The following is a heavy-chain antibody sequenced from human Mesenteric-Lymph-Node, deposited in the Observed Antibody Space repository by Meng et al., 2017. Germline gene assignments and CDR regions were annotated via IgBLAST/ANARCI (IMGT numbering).Heavy chain of an antibody. J-gene: IGHJ2*01. D-gene: IGHD5-18*01. CDR3: ARVGWRQWSFDL. Sequence: QVQLQESGPGLVKPSQTLSLTCTVSGGSISSGDYYWSWIRQPPGKGLEWIGYIYNSGSTYYNPSLKSRVTISVDTSKNQFSLKLRFVTAADTAVYYCARVGWRQWSFDLWGRGTLVTVSS. V-gene: IGHV4-30-4*01. CDR1: GGSISSGDYY. CDR2: IYNSGST.